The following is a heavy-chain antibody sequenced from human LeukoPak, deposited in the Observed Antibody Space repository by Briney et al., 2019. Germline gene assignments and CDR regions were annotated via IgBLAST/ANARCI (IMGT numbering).Heavy chain of an antibody. Sequence: PSETLSLTCTVSGGSISSSTYYWGWIRQPPEKGLEWIGVMYHSGTTYYNTSLKSRVAISVDTSKNQFSLNLTSVTAADTAVYYCARAEFRNHYYMDVWGKGTTVTVSS. V-gene: IGHV4-39*07. CDR3: ARAEFRNHYYMDV. J-gene: IGHJ6*03. CDR1: GGSISSSTYY. D-gene: IGHD1-14*01. CDR2: MYHSGTT.